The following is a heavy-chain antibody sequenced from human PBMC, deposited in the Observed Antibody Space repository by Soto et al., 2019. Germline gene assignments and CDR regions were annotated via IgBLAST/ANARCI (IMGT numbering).Heavy chain of an antibody. Sequence: GGSLRLACVSSGFPFSIYGMPWVRQAPGKGLEWVAVLWYDGSNKYYADSVKGRFTISRDNSKNTLYLQMNSLRAEDTAVYYCARDRAVADNYDAFDIWGQGTLVTVSS. V-gene: IGHV3-33*01. CDR3: ARDRAVADNYDAFDI. CDR1: GFPFSIYG. J-gene: IGHJ3*02. D-gene: IGHD6-19*01. CDR2: LWYDGSNK.